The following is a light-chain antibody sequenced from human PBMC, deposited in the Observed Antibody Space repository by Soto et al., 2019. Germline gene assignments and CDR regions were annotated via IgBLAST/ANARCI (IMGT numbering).Light chain of an antibody. CDR1: QSISSW. V-gene: IGKV1-5*03. CDR2: KAS. CDR3: QQYNSYSFT. J-gene: IGKJ3*01. Sequence: DIQMTQSPSTLSASVGDRVTITCRASQSISSWLAWYQQKPGKAPKLLIYKASSLESGVPSRFSGSGSATEFSLTISSLQPDAFATYYCQQYNSYSFTFGPGTKVDIK.